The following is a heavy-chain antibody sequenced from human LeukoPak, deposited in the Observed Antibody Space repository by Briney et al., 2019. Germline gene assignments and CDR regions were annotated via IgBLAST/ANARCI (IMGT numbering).Heavy chain of an antibody. V-gene: IGHV3-30-3*02. J-gene: IGHJ4*02. D-gene: IGHD5-18*01. Sequence: GSLRLSCAASGFTFSSYAMHWVRQAPGKGLEWVAVISYDGSNKYYADSVKGRFTISRDNSKNTLYLQMSSLRGEDTAVYYCAKDGLRPHIDSWGQGTRVTVSS. CDR1: GFTFSSYA. CDR2: ISYDGSNK. CDR3: AKDGLRPHIDS.